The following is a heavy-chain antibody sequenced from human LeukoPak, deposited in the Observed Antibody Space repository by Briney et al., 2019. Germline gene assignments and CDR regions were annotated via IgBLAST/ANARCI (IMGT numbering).Heavy chain of an antibody. J-gene: IGHJ4*02. CDR3: ARDPEDSSGYYLGY. CDR2: ISTDGKST. CDR1: GFTFSNYW. V-gene: IGHV3-74*01. Sequence: PGGSLRLSCVASGFTFSNYWMLWVRQAPGKGLMWVSLISTDGKSTRYAESVKGRFTISRDNSKNTLYLQMNSLRAEDTAVYYCARDPEDSSGYYLGYWGQGTLVTVSS. D-gene: IGHD3-22*01.